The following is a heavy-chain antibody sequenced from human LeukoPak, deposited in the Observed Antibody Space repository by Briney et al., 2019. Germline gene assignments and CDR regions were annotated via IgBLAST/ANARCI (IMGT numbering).Heavy chain of an antibody. Sequence: GGSLRLSCVVSGLTFSSFAMSWVRQAPGKGLEWVSAISGSGGSTYYVDSVKGRITISRDNSKNTLYLQMNSLRAEDTAVYYCAKDGGPSSSGSQFFNYWGQGALVTVSS. CDR1: GLTFSSFA. V-gene: IGHV3-23*01. CDR2: ISGSGGST. CDR3: AKDGGPSSSGSQFFNY. D-gene: IGHD1-26*01. J-gene: IGHJ4*02.